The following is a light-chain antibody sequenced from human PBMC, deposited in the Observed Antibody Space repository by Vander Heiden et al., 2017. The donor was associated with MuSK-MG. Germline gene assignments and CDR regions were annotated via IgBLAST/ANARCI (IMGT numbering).Light chain of an antibody. CDR2: EVT. V-gene: IGLV2-14*01. CDR1: STDIGCFYY. CDR3: SSYTISNSVV. Sequence: TERVYISVAAGPSQNFSCTGPSTDIGCFYYFSLYQQHPGKAPKLLSYEVTRRPSGVSNRFSGSKSGNTASLNISGLEAEDDVDYYCSSYTISNSVVFGGGTKLTVL. J-gene: IGLJ2*01.